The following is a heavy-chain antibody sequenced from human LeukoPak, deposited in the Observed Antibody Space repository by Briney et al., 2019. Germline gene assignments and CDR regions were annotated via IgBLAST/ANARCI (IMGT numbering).Heavy chain of an antibody. V-gene: IGHV3-23*01. CDR2: ISASGGST. CDR3: ARIISV. Sequence: GGTLRLSCAVSGFTFSNYYMNWVREAPGKGLEWGSSISASGGSTYYADSVKGRFTISRDNSKNTLYLQMNSLRAEDTAVYYCARIISVWGQGTLVTVSS. D-gene: IGHD3-10*01. CDR1: GFTFSNYY. J-gene: IGHJ4*02.